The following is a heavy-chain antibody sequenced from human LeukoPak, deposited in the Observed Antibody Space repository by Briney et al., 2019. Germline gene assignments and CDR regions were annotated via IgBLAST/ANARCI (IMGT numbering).Heavy chain of an antibody. CDR3: ARERPGGGATDY. Sequence: GESLRLSCAASGFTFSSYAMTWVRQAPGKGLEWVSGISGSGDSTYYADSVEGRFTISRDNSKNTLYLQMNSLRAEDTAVYYCARERPGGGATDYWGQGTLVTVSS. J-gene: IGHJ4*02. CDR2: ISGSGDST. D-gene: IGHD1-26*01. V-gene: IGHV3-23*01. CDR1: GFTFSSYA.